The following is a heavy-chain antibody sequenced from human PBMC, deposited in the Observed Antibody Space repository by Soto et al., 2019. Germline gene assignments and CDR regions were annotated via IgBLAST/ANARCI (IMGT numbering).Heavy chain of an antibody. J-gene: IGHJ6*02. CDR3: ARGLKEDHDLGSGYPNHCYYYCMGV. CDR2: IWYDGSNK. Sequence: GGSLRLSCAASGLTFSSYGMHWVRQAPGKGLEWVAAIWYDGSNKYYADSVKGRFTISRDNSKNTLYLQMNCLRGDSTAVYYCARGLKEDHDLGSGYPNHCYYYCMGVWGQGTTVTVSS. V-gene: IGHV3-33*01. CDR1: GLTFSSYG. D-gene: IGHD3-3*01.